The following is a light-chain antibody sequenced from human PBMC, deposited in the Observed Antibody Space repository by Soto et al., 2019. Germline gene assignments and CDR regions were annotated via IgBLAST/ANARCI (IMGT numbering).Light chain of an antibody. CDR1: QGINSY. J-gene: IGKJ5*01. Sequence: DIPLTQSPSFLSASVGDRVTITCRASQGINSYLAWYQQKPGKVPKLLLYAASTLQSGVPSRFSGSGSGTEFTLTISSLQPEDFATYYCQQINSYPITFGQGTRLEI. CDR3: QQINSYPIT. CDR2: AAS. V-gene: IGKV1-9*01.